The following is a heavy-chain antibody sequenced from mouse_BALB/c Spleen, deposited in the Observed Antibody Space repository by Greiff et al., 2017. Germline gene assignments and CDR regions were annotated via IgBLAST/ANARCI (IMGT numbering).Heavy chain of an antibody. Sequence: EVKLMESGGGLVKPGGSLKLSCAASGFTFSDYYMYWVRQTPEKRLEWVATISDGGSYTYYPDSVKGRFTISRDNAKNNLYLQMSSLKSEDTAMYYCARGRMITTDYAMDYWGQGTSVTVSS. CDR1: GFTFSDYY. CDR3: ARGRMITTDYAMDY. V-gene: IGHV5-4*02. CDR2: ISDGGSYT. D-gene: IGHD2-4*01. J-gene: IGHJ4*01.